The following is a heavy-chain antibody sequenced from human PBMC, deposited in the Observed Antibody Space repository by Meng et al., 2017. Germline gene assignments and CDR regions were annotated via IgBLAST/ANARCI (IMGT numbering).Heavy chain of an antibody. CDR3: TRDKGARGYSFGYADS. J-gene: IGHJ4*02. CDR1: GFTFGDYT. D-gene: IGHD5-18*01. V-gene: IGHV3-49*04. Sequence: GESLKISCTCSGFTFGDYTMGWVRQVPGGGLEWVGFISLRAYGGTPEYAASVKGRFTISRDDSRSIVYLQMNSLETEDTAFYYCTRDKGARGYSFGYADSWGQGTLVTVSS. CDR2: ISLRAYGGTP.